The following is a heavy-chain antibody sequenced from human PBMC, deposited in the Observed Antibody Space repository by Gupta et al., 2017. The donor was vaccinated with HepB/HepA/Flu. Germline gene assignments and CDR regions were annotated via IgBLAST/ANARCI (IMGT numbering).Heavy chain of an antibody. D-gene: IGHD6-13*01. J-gene: IGHJ6*02. CDR1: GYTFTSYD. Sequence: QVQLVQSGAEVKKPGASVKVSCKASGYTFTSYDINWVRQATGQGLEWMGWMNPNSGNTGYAQKFQGRVTMTRNTSISTAYMELSSLRSEDTAVYYCARVLGGSWYFGHYYYYYGMDVWGQGTTVTVSS. CDR2: MNPNSGNT. CDR3: ARVLGGSWYFGHYYYYYGMDV. V-gene: IGHV1-8*01.